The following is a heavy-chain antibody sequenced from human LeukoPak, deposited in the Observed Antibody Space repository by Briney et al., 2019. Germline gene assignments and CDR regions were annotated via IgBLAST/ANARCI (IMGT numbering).Heavy chain of an antibody. CDR1: GFTFSNSA. CDR3: ARDPLRYLRVGHYDY. CDR2: IDYDSSHI. V-gene: IGHV3-21*01. D-gene: IGHD3-9*01. Sequence: PGGSRRLSCAASGFTFSNSAMNWVRQVPGKGLEWVSSIDYDSSHIYYAASVRGRFTISRDNARNSVYLQMNSLRVEDTAVYYCARDPLRYLRVGHYDYWGQGTLVAVSS. J-gene: IGHJ4*02.